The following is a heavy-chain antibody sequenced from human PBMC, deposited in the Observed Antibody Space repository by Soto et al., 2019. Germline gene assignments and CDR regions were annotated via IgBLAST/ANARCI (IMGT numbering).Heavy chain of an antibody. CDR1: GFTFSDYY. CDR3: ARYIYGYVDY. Sequence: QVQLVESGGGLVKPGGSLRLSCAASGFTFSDYYMSWIRQAPGKGLEWVSYISNTISYTHYADSVKGRFTISRDNAKNSLYLQMNSLRGEDTAVYYCARYIYGYVDYWGQGTLVTVSS. V-gene: IGHV3-11*06. J-gene: IGHJ4*02. D-gene: IGHD5-18*01. CDR2: ISNTISYT.